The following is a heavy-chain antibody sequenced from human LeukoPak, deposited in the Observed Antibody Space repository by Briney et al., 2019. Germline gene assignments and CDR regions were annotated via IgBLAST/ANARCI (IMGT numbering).Heavy chain of an antibody. Sequence: HPGGSLRLSCAASGFTFSSYAMSWVRQAPGKGLEWVSAISGSGGSTYYADSVKGRFTISRDNSKNTLYLQMNSLRAEDTAVYYCANGGVNYDSSGYYYSVYWGQGTLVTVSS. D-gene: IGHD3-22*01. CDR1: GFTFSSYA. CDR2: ISGSGGST. J-gene: IGHJ4*02. V-gene: IGHV3-23*01. CDR3: ANGGVNYDSSGYYYSVY.